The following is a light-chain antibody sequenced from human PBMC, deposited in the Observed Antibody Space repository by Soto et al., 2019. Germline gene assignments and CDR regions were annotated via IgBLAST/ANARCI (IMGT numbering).Light chain of an antibody. Sequence: EFGLPRSPGPLSLSQGKRATPSCRAGRRVTTSQLAWYQQKPGQAPRLLIFGASSRAAGIPDRFSGSGSGTDFTLTISRLEPEDFAVYYCQQYAGSPPWTFGQGTKVEIK. J-gene: IGKJ1*01. CDR2: GAS. CDR3: QQYAGSPPWT. V-gene: IGKV3-20*01. CDR1: RRVTTSQ.